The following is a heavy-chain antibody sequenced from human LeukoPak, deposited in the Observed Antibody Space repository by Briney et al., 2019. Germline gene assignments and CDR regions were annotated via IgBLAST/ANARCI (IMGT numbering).Heavy chain of an antibody. CDR3: ARGKWDWGVKENNWFDP. V-gene: IGHV4-34*01. Sequence: PSETLSLTCAVYGGSFSGYYWSWIRQPPGKGLAWIGESNHSGSTNYNPSLKSRVTISVDTSKNQFSLKRSSVTAADTAVYYCARGKWDWGVKENNWFDPWGQGTLVTVSS. J-gene: IGHJ5*02. CDR2: SNHSGST. CDR1: GGSFSGYY. D-gene: IGHD3-10*01.